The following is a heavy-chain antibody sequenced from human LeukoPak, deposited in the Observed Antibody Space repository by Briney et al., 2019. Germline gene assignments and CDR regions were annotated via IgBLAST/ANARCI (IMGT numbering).Heavy chain of an antibody. J-gene: IGHJ4*02. CDR3: ASSPNSGYIVFDY. CDR1: GDSVSSNSAA. Sequence: SRTLSLTCAISGDSVSSNSAAWNWVRQSPSRGLEWLGRTYYRSRWYNDYAISVKSRMTINADTSKNQFSLQLNSVTPEDTAVYYCASSPNSGYIVFDYWGQGTLVTVSS. CDR2: TYYRSRWYN. V-gene: IGHV6-1*01. D-gene: IGHD3-9*01.